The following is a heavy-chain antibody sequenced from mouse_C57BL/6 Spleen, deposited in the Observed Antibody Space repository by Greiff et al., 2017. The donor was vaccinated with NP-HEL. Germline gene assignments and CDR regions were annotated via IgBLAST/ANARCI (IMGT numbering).Heavy chain of an antibody. Sequence: VKVVESGAELMKPGASVKLSCKATGYTFTGYWIEWVKQRPGHGLEWIGEILPGSGSTNYNEKFKGKATFTADTSSNTAYMQLSSLTTEDSAIYYCAREGYYYGSSIPFAYWGQGTLVTVSA. V-gene: IGHV1-9*01. D-gene: IGHD1-1*01. J-gene: IGHJ3*01. CDR3: AREGYYYGSSIPFAY. CDR2: ILPGSGST. CDR1: GYTFTGYW.